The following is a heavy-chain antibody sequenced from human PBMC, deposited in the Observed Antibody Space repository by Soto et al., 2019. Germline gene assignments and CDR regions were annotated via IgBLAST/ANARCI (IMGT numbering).Heavy chain of an antibody. D-gene: IGHD4-17*01. CDR1: GGSISSYY. J-gene: IGHJ6*03. CDR2: IYYSGST. CDR3: ARHPNGDYDYYYYYMDV. Sequence: SETLSLTCTVSGGSISSYYWSWIRQPPGKGLEWIGYIYYSGSTNYNPSLKSRVTISVDTSKNQFSLKLSSVTAADTAVYYCARHPNGDYDYYYYYMDVWGKGTTVTAP. V-gene: IGHV4-59*08.